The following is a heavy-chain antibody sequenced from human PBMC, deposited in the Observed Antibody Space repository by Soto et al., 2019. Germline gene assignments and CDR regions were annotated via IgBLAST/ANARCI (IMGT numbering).Heavy chain of an antibody. D-gene: IGHD6-19*01. J-gene: IGHJ3*02. CDR3: ARRVAAGTGDAFDI. V-gene: IGHV2-70*12. CDR1: VFSLSTSEMC. CDR2: IDWDDDK. Sequence: SGPTMVNPTQTLTLTFTFSVFSLSTSEMCVSWIRQPPGKALEWLALIDWDDDKYYSTSLKTRLTISKDTSKNQVVLTMTNMDPVDTATYYCARRVAAGTGDAFDIWGQGTMVTVSS.